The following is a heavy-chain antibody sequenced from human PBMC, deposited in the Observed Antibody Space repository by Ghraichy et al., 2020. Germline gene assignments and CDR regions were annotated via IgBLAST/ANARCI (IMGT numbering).Heavy chain of an antibody. CDR3: ARSTGYRSSWYDYYYMDV. V-gene: IGHV3-74*01. CDR1: GFTFRSYW. CDR2: INSDGSST. Sequence: GGSLRLSCAASGFTFRSYWMHWVRQDPGKGLVWVSHINSDGSSTSYADSVKGRFSISRDNAKNTLYLQMNSLRDEDTAVYYCARSTGYRSSWYDYYYMDVWGKGTTVIVSS. D-gene: IGHD6-13*01. J-gene: IGHJ6*03.